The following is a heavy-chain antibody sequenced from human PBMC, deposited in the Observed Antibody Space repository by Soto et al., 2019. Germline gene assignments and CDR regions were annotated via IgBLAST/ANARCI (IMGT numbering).Heavy chain of an antibody. D-gene: IGHD3-22*01. Sequence: GESLKISCKGSGYSFTSYWIGCLRQMPGKGLEGMGISYPGDSDTRYSPSFQGQVTISADKSISTAYLQWSRLKASDTAMDYCARLATMIVVVPTKDYYGMEVWGQGTTVTVSS. J-gene: IGHJ6*02. V-gene: IGHV5-51*01. CDR2: SYPGDSDT. CDR3: ARLATMIVVVPTKDYYGMEV. CDR1: GYSFTSYW.